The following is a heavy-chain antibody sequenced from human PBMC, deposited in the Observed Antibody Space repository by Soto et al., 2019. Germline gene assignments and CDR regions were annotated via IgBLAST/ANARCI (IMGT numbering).Heavy chain of an antibody. CDR3: ATDTPPPHS. CDR1: GYTFTSYA. V-gene: IGHV1-18*01. Sequence: QVQLVQSGAEVKKPGASVKVSCKASGYTFTSYAISWVRQAPGQGLEWMGWISAYNGNTNYAQKIQGRATMTTDTSTTPAYMQPRSPRSHDPPVYYPATDTPPPHSWGQRTLVTVSS. CDR2: ISAYNGNT. J-gene: IGHJ4*02.